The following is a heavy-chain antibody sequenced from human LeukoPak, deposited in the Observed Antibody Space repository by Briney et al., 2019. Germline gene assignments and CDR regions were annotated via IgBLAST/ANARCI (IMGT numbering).Heavy chain of an antibody. J-gene: IGHJ4*02. CDR1: GGSISSYY. CDR2: IYYSGST. Sequence: SETLSPTCTVSGGSISSYYWSWIRQPPGKGLEWIGYIYYSGSTNYNPSLKSRVTISVDTSKNQFSLKLSSVTAADTAVYYCARDPLSANYFDYWGQGTLVTVSS. V-gene: IGHV4-59*01. CDR3: ARDPLSANYFDY.